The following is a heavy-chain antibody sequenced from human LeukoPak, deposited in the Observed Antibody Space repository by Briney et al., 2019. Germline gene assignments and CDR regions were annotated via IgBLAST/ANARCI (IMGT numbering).Heavy chain of an antibody. Sequence: GGSLRLSCAASGLTLSSHWMSWVRQAPGKGLEWVANIKGDGSVKHYVGSVKGRFTISRDNAKNSVYLQMNTVRAEDTAVYYCATSAAAPGNQWGQGTLVTVSS. CDR3: ATSAAAPGNQ. J-gene: IGHJ4*02. CDR1: GLTLSSHW. CDR2: IKGDGSVK. D-gene: IGHD6-13*01. V-gene: IGHV3-7*03.